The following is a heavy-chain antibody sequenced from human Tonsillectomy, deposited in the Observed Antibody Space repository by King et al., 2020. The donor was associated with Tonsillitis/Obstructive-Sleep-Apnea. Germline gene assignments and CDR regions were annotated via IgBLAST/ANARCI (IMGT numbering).Heavy chain of an antibody. CDR1: GFILSDYH. D-gene: IGHD3-16*01. CDR3: ARDPEHDYYEFDEHFDY. V-gene: IGHV3-11*01. J-gene: IGHJ4*02. Sequence: VQLVESGGGLVKPGGSLRLSCAASGFILSDYHMNWIRQAPGKGLEWVSSISSSGSRKYYADSVKGRFTISRDNAKNSLYLQMNDLRAEDTAVYYCARDPEHDYYEFDEHFDYWGQGTLVTVSS. CDR2: ISSSGSRK.